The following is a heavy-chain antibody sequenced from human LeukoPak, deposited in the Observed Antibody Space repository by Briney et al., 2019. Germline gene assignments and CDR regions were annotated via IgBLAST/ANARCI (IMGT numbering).Heavy chain of an antibody. D-gene: IGHD5-18*01. CDR1: GGSISSGGYS. J-gene: IGHJ2*01. CDR3: AGDFREGAMAYGWYFDL. V-gene: IGHV4-30-2*01. CDR2: IYHSGST. Sequence: SQTLSLTCAVSGGSISSGGYSWSWIRQPPGKGLEWIGYIYHSGSTYYNPSLKSRVTISVDRSKNQFSLKLSSVTAADTAVYYCAGDFREGAMAYGWYFDLWGRGTLVTVSS.